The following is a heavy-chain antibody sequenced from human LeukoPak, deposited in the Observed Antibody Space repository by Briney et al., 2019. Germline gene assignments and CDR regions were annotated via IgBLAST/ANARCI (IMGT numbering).Heavy chain of an antibody. CDR3: ARPARLYCSGGSCYAGYYGMDV. V-gene: IGHV3-30*02. Sequence: AGGTLRLSCAASGFTFNRYGMHWVRQAPGKGLEWVAFIRYDGSNKYYADSVKGRFTISRDNSKNTLYLQMNSLRAEDTAVYYCARPARLYCSGGSCYAGYYGMDVWGQGTTVTVSS. CDR1: GFTFNRYG. CDR2: IRYDGSNK. D-gene: IGHD2-15*01. J-gene: IGHJ6*02.